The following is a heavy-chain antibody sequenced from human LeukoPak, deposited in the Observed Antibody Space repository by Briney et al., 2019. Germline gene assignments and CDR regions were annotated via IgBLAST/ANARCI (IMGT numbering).Heavy chain of an antibody. J-gene: IGHJ4*02. V-gene: IGHV3-15*01. CDR1: GFTFSNAW. CDR2: IKSKTDGGTT. CDR3: TTASGYYDSSGYPFDY. Sequence: GGALRLSCAASGFTFSNAWMSWVRQTPGKGLEWVGRIKSKTDGGTTDYAAPVKGRFTISRDDSKNTLYLQMNSLKTEDTAVYYCTTASGYYDSSGYPFDYWGQGTLVTVSS. D-gene: IGHD3-22*01.